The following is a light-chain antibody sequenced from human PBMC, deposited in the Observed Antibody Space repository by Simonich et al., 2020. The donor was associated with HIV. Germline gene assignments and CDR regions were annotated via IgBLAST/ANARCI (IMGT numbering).Light chain of an antibody. CDR3: QQSYSSLSYT. CDR2: AAS. CDR1: QSIRNY. V-gene: IGKV1-39*01. Sequence: DIQMTQSPSSLSASVGDRVTITCRTSQSIRNYLNWYQQKPGKAPKLLIYAASNLQSGVPSRFSGSGSGTDFTLTISSLQPEDFATYYCQQSYSSLSYTFGLGTKLEIK. J-gene: IGKJ2*01.